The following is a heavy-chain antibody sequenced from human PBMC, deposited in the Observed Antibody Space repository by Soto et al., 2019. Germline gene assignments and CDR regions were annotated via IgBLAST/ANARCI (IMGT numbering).Heavy chain of an antibody. D-gene: IGHD2-21*02. V-gene: IGHV3-23*01. CDR3: ASLGIGDWANYYYYYGMDV. Sequence: PILSCAATGVGFRFYNMTWFRQAPVKGLEWVSAVTANGGSTYSADSVKGRFTISRDNSKNTLFLQMNSLRAEDTAVYYCASLGIGDWANYYYYYGMDVWGQGTTVTVSS. CDR1: GVGFRFYN. CDR2: VTANGGST. J-gene: IGHJ6*02.